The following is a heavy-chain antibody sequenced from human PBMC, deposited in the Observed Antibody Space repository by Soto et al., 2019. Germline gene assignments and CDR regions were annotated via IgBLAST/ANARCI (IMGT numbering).Heavy chain of an antibody. Sequence: QVQLVQSGAEVKKPGASVKVSCKVSGYSFITYVVSWVRQAPGQGLDWMGWISTYNGNTKYAERLQGRVTMTTDTTTSTAYMELRSLRSDDTAVYYCARGPTEYNDNSGNSFLDYWGQGTLVTVSS. CDR3: ARGPTEYNDNSGNSFLDY. CDR1: GYSFITYV. D-gene: IGHD3-22*01. CDR2: ISTYNGNT. V-gene: IGHV1-18*01. J-gene: IGHJ4*02.